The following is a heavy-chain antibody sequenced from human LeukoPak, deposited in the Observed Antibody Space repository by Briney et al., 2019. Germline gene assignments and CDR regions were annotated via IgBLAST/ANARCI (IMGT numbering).Heavy chain of an antibody. Sequence: PSETLSLTCTVSGGSISSYYWSWIRQPAGRGLEWIGRIYISGSTNYNPSLKSRVTMSVDTSKNQFSLKLSSVTAADTAVYYCARDRGTWNDDGFDYWGQGTLVTVSS. J-gene: IGHJ4*02. D-gene: IGHD1-1*01. CDR3: ARDRGTWNDDGFDY. V-gene: IGHV4-4*07. CDR1: GGSISSYY. CDR2: IYISGST.